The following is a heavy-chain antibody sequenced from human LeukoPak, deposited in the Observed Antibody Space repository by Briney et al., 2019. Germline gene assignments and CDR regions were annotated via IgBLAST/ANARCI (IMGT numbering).Heavy chain of an antibody. CDR1: GGSISGYY. CDR3: ARHGDSSSYYFDY. CDR2: VYYSGNT. D-gene: IGHD6-6*01. V-gene: IGHV4-59*08. Sequence: PSETLSLTCAVSGGSISGYYWSWIRQPPRKGLEWIGYVYYSGNTKYNPSLKSRVTMSVDTSKNQFSLRLSSVTARDTAVYYCARHGDSSSYYFDYWGQGTLVTVSS. J-gene: IGHJ4*02.